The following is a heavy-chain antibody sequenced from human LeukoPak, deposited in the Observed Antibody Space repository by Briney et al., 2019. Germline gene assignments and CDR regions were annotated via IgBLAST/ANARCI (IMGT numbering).Heavy chain of an antibody. CDR2: INPSGDST. J-gene: IGHJ5*02. Sequence: GASVKVSCKASGYTFTINHIHWVRQAPGQGLEWMGVINPSGDSTTYAQNFQGRVTMTEDTSTDTAYMELSSLRSEDTAVYYCATDASVVVPAAIQGSREFDPWGQGTLVTVSS. D-gene: IGHD2-2*01. CDR3: ATDASVVVPAAIQGSREFDP. V-gene: IGHV1-46*01. CDR1: GYTFTINH.